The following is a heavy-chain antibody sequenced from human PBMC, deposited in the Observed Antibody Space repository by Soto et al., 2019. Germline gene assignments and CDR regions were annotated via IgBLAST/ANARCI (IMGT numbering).Heavy chain of an antibody. CDR3: AVGYSDYDFAVAGGYYYGMDV. Sequence: GASVKVSCKASGFTFTSSAVHWVRQARGQRLEWIGWIVVGSGNTNYAQKFQERVTITRDMSTSTAYMELSSLRSEDTAVYYCAVGYSDYDFAVAGGYYYGMDVWGQGTTVTVSS. J-gene: IGHJ6*02. D-gene: IGHD5-12*01. CDR2: IVVGSGNT. V-gene: IGHV1-58*01. CDR1: GFTFTSSA.